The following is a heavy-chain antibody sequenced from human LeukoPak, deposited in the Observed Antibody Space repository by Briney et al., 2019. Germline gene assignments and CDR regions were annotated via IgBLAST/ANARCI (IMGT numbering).Heavy chain of an antibody. V-gene: IGHV4-39*01. CDR1: GGSISSSSYY. CDR3: ARCDHGDYNWFDP. D-gene: IGHD4-17*01. J-gene: IGHJ5*02. Sequence: SETLSLTCTVSGGSISSSSYYWGWIRQPPGKGLEWIGSIYYSGSTYYNPSLKSRVTISVDTSKNQFSLKLSSVTAADTAVYYCARCDHGDYNWFDPWGQGTLVTVSS. CDR2: IYYSGST.